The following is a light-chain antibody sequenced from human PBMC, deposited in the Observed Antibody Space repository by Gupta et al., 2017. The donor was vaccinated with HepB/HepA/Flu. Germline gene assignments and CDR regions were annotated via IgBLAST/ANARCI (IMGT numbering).Light chain of an antibody. V-gene: IGKV3-20*01. Sequence: EIVLTQSPGTLSLSPGERATLSCRASQSVRSSYLAWYQQKPGQSPSLLIYGASSRATGIPDRFSGSGSGTDFTLTISRLEPEDFAVYYCQQDGSSPETFGQGTKVEIK. CDR2: GAS. J-gene: IGKJ1*01. CDR3: QQDGSSPET. CDR1: QSVRSSY.